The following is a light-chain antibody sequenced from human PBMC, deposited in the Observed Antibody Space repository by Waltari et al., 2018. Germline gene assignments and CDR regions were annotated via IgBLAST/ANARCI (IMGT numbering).Light chain of an antibody. CDR2: GI. V-gene: IGLV1-36*01. CDR1: NNNIGTYG. Sequence: QSALNQEASVSGTVGQKITLSCTGNNNNIGTYGVGWYQQISHVPPKSVMFGISLPSGIPDRLSGSKSGTTASLTISGLQPEDEGDYFCSTWDHSLNGRVFGGGTRLTVL. J-gene: IGLJ3*02. CDR3: STWDHSLNGRV.